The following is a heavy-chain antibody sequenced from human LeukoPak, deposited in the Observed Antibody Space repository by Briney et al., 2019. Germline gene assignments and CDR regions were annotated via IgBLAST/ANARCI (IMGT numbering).Heavy chain of an antibody. CDR2: IYTSGST. J-gene: IGHJ3*02. D-gene: IGHD1-26*01. V-gene: IGHV4-61*02. CDR3: ARVFGGSYSLRAFDI. CDR1: GGSISSGSYY. Sequence: PSQTLSLTCTVSGGSISSGSYYWSWIRQPAGKGLEWIGRIYTSGSTNYNPSLKSRVTISVDTSKNQFSLKLSSVTAADTAVYYCARVFGGSYSLRAFDIWGQGTMVTVSS.